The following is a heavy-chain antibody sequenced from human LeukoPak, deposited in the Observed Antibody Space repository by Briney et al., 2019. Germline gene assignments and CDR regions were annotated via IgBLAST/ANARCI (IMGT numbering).Heavy chain of an antibody. V-gene: IGHV1-69*13. Sequence: GASVKVSCKASGGTFSSYAISWVRQAPGQGLEWMGGIIPIFGTANYAQKFQGRVTITADESTNTAYMDLSGLRSEDTAVYYCAKTRSGCSTTNCYPYDMYVWGQGTTVTVSS. D-gene: IGHD2-2*01. CDR3: AKTRSGCSTTNCYPYDMYV. CDR1: GGTFSSYA. CDR2: IIPIFGTA. J-gene: IGHJ6*02.